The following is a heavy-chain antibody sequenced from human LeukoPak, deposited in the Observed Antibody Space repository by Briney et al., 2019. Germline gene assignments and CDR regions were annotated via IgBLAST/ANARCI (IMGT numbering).Heavy chain of an antibody. CDR1: GFTFDDYA. J-gene: IGHJ4*02. CDR2: ISWNSGSI. Sequence: GGSLRLSCAASGFTFDDYAMHWVRQAPGKGLEWVSGISWNSGSIGYADSVKGRFTISRDNAKNSLYLQMNSLRAEDMALYYCAKDLSVGMIGAFDYWGQGTLVTVSS. D-gene: IGHD3-16*01. V-gene: IGHV3-9*03. CDR3: AKDLSVGMIGAFDY.